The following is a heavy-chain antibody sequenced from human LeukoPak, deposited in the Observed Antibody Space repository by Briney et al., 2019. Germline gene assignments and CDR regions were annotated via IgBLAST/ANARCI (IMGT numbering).Heavy chain of an antibody. CDR2: ICYSGST. CDR3: VRLVGGDIDY. Sequence: PSETLSLTCTVSGGSISSGGYYWRWIRQHPGKGLEWIGYICYSGSTYYNPSLKSRVTISVDTSKNQFSLQLNSVTPEDTAVYFCVRLVGGDIDYWGQGTLVTVSS. V-gene: IGHV4-31*03. J-gene: IGHJ4*02. D-gene: IGHD5-12*01. CDR1: GGSISSGGYY.